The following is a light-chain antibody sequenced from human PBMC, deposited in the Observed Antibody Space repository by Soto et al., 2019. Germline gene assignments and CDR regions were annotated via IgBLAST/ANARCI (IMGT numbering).Light chain of an antibody. V-gene: IGLV2-8*01. CDR1: SSDVGAYKY. CDR2: EVS. CDR3: TSDVGSDIWV. J-gene: IGLJ3*02. Sequence: QSALTQPPSASGSPGQSVTISCTGTSSDVGAYKYVSWYQQYPGKAPKLMIYEVSKQPSGVPDRFSGSKSGNTASLTVSGLQAEDEADYYCTSDVGSDIWVFGGGTKLTVL.